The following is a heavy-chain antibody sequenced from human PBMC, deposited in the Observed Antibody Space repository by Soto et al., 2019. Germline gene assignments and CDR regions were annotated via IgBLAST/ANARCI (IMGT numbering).Heavy chain of an antibody. V-gene: IGHV1-18*01. J-gene: IGHJ4*02. CDR3: ATVKIIEARPGGRYFDY. CDR1: GYTFTSYG. Sequence: GASVKVSCKASGYTFTSYGISWGRQAPGQGLEWMGWISAYNGNTNYAQKLQGRVTMTTDTSTSTAYMELRSLRSDDTAVYYCATVKIIEARPGGRYFDYWGQGTLVTVSP. CDR2: ISAYNGNT. D-gene: IGHD3-10*01.